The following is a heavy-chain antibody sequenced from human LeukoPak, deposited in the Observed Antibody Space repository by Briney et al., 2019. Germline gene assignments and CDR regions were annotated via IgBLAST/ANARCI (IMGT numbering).Heavy chain of an antibody. V-gene: IGHV3-21*01. J-gene: IGHJ3*02. CDR3: ARTYTANTFYDFWSGYAIPSGGAFDI. Sequence: KSGGSLRLSCAASGFTFSSYSMNWVRQAPGKGLEWVSSISSSSSYIYYADPVKGRFTISRDNAKNSLYLQMNSLRAEDTAVYYCARTYTANTFYDFWSGYAIPSGGAFDIWGQGTMVTVSS. CDR1: GFTFSSYS. CDR2: ISSSSSYI. D-gene: IGHD3-3*01.